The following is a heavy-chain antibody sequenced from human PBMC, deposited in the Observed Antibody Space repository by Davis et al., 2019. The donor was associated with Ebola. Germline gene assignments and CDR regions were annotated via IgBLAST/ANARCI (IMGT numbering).Heavy chain of an antibody. V-gene: IGHV1-3*01. CDR3: ASETYYYDSSGYYGSLMDV. CDR1: GYTFTSYA. D-gene: IGHD3-22*01. CDR2: INAGNGNT. J-gene: IGHJ6*02. Sequence: ASVKVSCKASGYTFTSYAMHWVRQAPGQGLEWMGWINAGNGNTKYSQKFQGRVTITRDTSASTAYMELSSLRSEDTAVYYCASETYYYDSSGYYGSLMDVWGQGTTVTVSS.